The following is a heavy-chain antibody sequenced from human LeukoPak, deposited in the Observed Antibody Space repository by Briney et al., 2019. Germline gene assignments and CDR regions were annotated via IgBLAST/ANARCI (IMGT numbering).Heavy chain of an antibody. V-gene: IGHV1-2*02. Sequence: ASVKVSCKASGYTFTGYYMHWVRQAPGQGLEWMGWINPNSGGTNYAQKFQGRVTMTRDTSISTVYMELSRLRSDDTAVYYGAASESYCGGDCYSGDAFDIWGQGTMVTVPS. CDR3: AASESYCGGDCYSGDAFDI. CDR1: GYTFTGYY. CDR2: INPNSGGT. D-gene: IGHD2-21*01. J-gene: IGHJ3*02.